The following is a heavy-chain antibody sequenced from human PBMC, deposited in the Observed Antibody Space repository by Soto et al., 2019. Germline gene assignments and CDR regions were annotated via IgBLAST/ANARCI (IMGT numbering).Heavy chain of an antibody. D-gene: IGHD3-22*01. CDR1: GYSFTSYW. CDR3: ARTGVPYYDSSGYYSHWFDP. CDR2: IYPGDSDT. Sequence: GESLKISCNGSGYSFTSYWIGWVRQMPGKGLEWMGIIYPGDSDTRYSQSFQGQVTISADKSISTAYLQWSSLKASDTAMYYCARTGVPYYDSSGYYSHWFDPWGQGTLVTVSS. J-gene: IGHJ5*02. V-gene: IGHV5-51*01.